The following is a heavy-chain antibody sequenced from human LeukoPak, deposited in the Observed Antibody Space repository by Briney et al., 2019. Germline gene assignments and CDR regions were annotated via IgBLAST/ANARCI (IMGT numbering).Heavy chain of an antibody. CDR2: IRYDGSNK. Sequence: SGGSLRLSCAASGFTFSSYGMHWVRQGPGKGLEWVAFIRYDGSNKYYIDSVRGRFTISRDNSKNTLYLQMNSLRDEDTAVYSCAKDRHDYCSSYLDVWGKGTTVTVSS. CDR3: AKDRHDYCSSYLDV. CDR1: GFTFSSYG. V-gene: IGHV3-30*02. D-gene: IGHD2-2*01. J-gene: IGHJ6*03.